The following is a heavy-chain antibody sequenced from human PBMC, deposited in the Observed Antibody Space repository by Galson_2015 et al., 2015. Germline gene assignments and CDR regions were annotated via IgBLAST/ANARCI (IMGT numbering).Heavy chain of an antibody. CDR2: MSYDGTFI. CDR3: AKLMPRWLQFGAFDM. D-gene: IGHD5-24*01. V-gene: IGHV3-30*18. CDR1: GFTFSIHG. Sequence: SLRLPCATSGFTFSIHGMTWVRQPPGKGLEWVAAMSYDGTFIYYADSLKGRFTISRDNSRGIVYLQMNSLRAEDTAVYYCAKLMPRWLQFGAFDMWGQGTRVTVAS. J-gene: IGHJ3*02.